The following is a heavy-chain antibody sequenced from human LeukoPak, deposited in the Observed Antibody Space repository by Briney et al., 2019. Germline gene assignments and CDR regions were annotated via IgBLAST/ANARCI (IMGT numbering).Heavy chain of an antibody. J-gene: IGHJ6*03. CDR1: GYTFNRHG. CDR2: INAYNGNT. D-gene: IGHD2-2*01. Sequence: ASVKVSCKAFGYTFNRHGISWVRQAPGQGLEWMGWINAYNGNTNYAQKLQGRVTMTTDTSTSTVYMELRSLRSDDTAVYYCARVGGDTVVEYYYMDVWGKGTTVTVSS. V-gene: IGHV1-18*01. CDR3: ARVGGDTVVEYYYMDV.